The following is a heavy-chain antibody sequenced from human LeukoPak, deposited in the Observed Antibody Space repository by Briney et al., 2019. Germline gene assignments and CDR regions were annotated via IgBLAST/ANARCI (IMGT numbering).Heavy chain of an antibody. D-gene: IGHD1-1*01. Sequence: ASVTVSSTASGYTFTVYYMHWVRQAPGQGLEWMGWINPNSGGTNYAQKFQGRVTMTRDTSISTAYMELSRLRSDDTAVYYCARDKQLDWAHYYYSYMDVWGKGTTVTVSS. J-gene: IGHJ6*03. CDR1: GYTFTVYY. V-gene: IGHV1-2*02. CDR3: ARDKQLDWAHYYYSYMDV. CDR2: INPNSGGT.